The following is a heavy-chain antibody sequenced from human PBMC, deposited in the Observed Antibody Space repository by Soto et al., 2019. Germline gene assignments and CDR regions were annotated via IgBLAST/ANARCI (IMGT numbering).Heavy chain of an antibody. D-gene: IGHD6-13*01. V-gene: IGHV3-23*01. CDR3: AKDGRSSSWYLGVIEYFQH. CDR1: GFTFSSYA. J-gene: IGHJ1*01. CDR2: ISGSGGST. Sequence: GGSLRLSCAASGFTFSSYAMSWVRQAPGKGLEWVSAISGSGGSTYYADSVKGRFTISRDNSKNTLYLQMNSLRAEDTAVYYCAKDGRSSSWYLGVIEYFQHWGQGTLVTVSS.